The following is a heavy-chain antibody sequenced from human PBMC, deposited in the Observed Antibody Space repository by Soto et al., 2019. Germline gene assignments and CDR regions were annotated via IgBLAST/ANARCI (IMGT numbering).Heavy chain of an antibody. J-gene: IGHJ4*02. CDR1: GGSIDSGAFS. CDR2: VTHSGTA. D-gene: IGHD6-19*01. Sequence: TRSLTCSVSGGSIDSGAFSLSWIRQPPGKGLEWIGYVTHSGTAYSIPSLNGRLTLSVDSSQTQFSLKLTSVTAADSAFYYCARIHWAQSSLDYWGRGILVTVSS. V-gene: IGHV4-30-2*01. CDR3: ARIHWAQSSLDY.